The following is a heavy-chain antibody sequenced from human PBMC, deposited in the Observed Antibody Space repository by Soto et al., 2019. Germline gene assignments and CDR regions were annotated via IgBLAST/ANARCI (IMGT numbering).Heavy chain of an antibody. CDR2: IKQDGSEK. V-gene: IGHV3-7*01. CDR3: ARDQGIAAAGHDAFDI. D-gene: IGHD6-13*01. Sequence: GGSLRLSCAASGFTFSSYWMSWVRQAPGKGLEWVANIKQDGSEKYYVDSVKGRFTISRGNAKNSLYLQMNSLRAEDTAVYYCARDQGIAAAGHDAFDIWGQGTMVTVSS. J-gene: IGHJ3*02. CDR1: GFTFSSYW.